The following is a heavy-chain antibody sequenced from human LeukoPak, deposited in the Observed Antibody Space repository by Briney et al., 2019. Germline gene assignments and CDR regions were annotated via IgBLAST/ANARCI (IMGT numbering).Heavy chain of an antibody. CDR1: GGSISSYY. Sequence: SETLSLTCTVSGGSISSYYWSWIRQPPGKGLEWIWYIYYSGSTNYNPSLKSRVTISVDTSKNQFSLKLSSVTAADTAVYYCARGHDFWSGYFGGIDYWGQGTLVTVSS. J-gene: IGHJ4*02. CDR2: IYYSGST. D-gene: IGHD3-3*01. CDR3: ARGHDFWSGYFGGIDY. V-gene: IGHV4-59*01.